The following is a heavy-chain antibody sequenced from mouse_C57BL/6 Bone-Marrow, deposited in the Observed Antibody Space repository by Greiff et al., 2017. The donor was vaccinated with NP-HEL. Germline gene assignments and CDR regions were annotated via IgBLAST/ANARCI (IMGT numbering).Heavy chain of an antibody. CDR3: ARRGSSYNYAMDY. CDR2: ISNGGGST. D-gene: IGHD1-1*01. V-gene: IGHV5-12*01. CDR1: GFTFSDYY. J-gene: IGHJ4*01. Sequence: EVKLVESGGGLVQPGGSLKLSCAASGFTFSDYYMYWVRQTPEKSLEWVAYISNGGGSTYYPDTVKGRFTISRDNAKNTLYLQMSRLKYEDTAMYDCARRGSSYNYAMDYWGQGTSVTVSS.